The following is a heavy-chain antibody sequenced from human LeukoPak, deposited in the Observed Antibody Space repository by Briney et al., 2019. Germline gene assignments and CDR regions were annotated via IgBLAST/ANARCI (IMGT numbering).Heavy chain of an antibody. CDR1: GGSISSGSYY. Sequence: PSETLSLTCTVSGGSISSGSYYWNWIRQPAGKGLEWIGRIYSSGSTNYNPSLKSRVTISVDTSKNQFSLNLSSVTAADTAVYYCARESGYTTPFFDYWGQGTLVTVSS. J-gene: IGHJ4*02. CDR2: IYSSGST. CDR3: ARESGYTTPFFDY. V-gene: IGHV4-61*02. D-gene: IGHD5-18*01.